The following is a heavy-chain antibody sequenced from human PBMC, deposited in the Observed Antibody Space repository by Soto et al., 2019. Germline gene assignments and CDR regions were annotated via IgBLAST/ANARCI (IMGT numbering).Heavy chain of an antibody. CDR1: GGSFSAYY. Sequence: SETLSLTCAVYGGSFSAYYWSWVRQPPGKGLEWIGEIIHSGSTKYNPSLKSRVTISVDTSKNQFSLKLSSVTAADTAVYYCARQRPTDGRWEFANYYGMDVWGQGTPVTVSS. V-gene: IGHV4-34*12. J-gene: IGHJ6*02. CDR3: ARQRPTDGRWEFANYYGMDV. CDR2: IIHSGST. D-gene: IGHD1-26*01.